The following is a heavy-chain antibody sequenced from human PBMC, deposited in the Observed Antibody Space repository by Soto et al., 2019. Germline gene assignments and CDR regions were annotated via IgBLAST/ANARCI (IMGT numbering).Heavy chain of an antibody. J-gene: IGHJ6*02. Sequence: SETLSLTCAVYGGSFSGYYWSWIRQPPGKGLEWIGEINHSGSTNYNPSLKGRVTISVDTSKNQFSLKLSSVTAADTAVYYCARGPRGRTVTSYYYYYGMDVWGQGTTVTVSS. CDR2: INHSGST. V-gene: IGHV4-34*01. CDR3: ARGPRGRTVTSYYYYYGMDV. CDR1: GGSFSGYY. D-gene: IGHD4-17*01.